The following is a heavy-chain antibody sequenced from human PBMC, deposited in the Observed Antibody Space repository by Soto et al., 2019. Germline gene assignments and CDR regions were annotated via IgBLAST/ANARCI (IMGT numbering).Heavy chain of an antibody. Sequence: EVQLVESGGGLVQPGGSLRLSCAASGFTFSNYDMHWVRQATGEGLEWVSSISSAGDTYYPGSVKGRFTICRENAKNSLYLPMNSLRAGDTGVYYCARGFAGGYYDFDSWGQGSLVTVTS. CDR2: ISSAGDT. V-gene: IGHV3-13*01. D-gene: IGHD1-26*01. CDR3: ARGFAGGYYDFDS. J-gene: IGHJ4*02. CDR1: GFTFSNYD.